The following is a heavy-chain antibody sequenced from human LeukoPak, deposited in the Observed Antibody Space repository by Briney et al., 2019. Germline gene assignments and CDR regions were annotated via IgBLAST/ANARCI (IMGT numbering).Heavy chain of an antibody. CDR2: IIPIFGTA. J-gene: IGHJ5*02. CDR1: GGTFSSYA. D-gene: IGHD2-2*02. CDR3: ARAGAGPAAIPHSSSMGGWFDP. V-gene: IGHV1-69*13. Sequence: GASVKVSCKASGGTFSSYAISWVRQAPGQGLEWMGGIIPIFGTANYAQKFQGRVTITADESTSTAYMELSSLRSEDTAVYYCARAGAGPAAIPHSSSMGGWFDPWGQGTLVTVSS.